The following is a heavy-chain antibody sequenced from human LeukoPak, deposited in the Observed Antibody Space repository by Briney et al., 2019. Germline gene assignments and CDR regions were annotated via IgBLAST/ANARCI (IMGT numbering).Heavy chain of an antibody. J-gene: IGHJ4*02. CDR1: GGPIRSSGFY. CDR3: ARLTRSGYSYGYED. V-gene: IGHV4-39*01. CDR2: IHYTGST. D-gene: IGHD5-18*01. Sequence: SETLSLTCTVSGGPIRSSGFYWGWIRQTPGKGLEWIGSIHYTGSTYYNPSLKSRVTVSVDTSRNQFSLKVTSVTAADTAFYYCARLTRSGYSYGYEDWGQGTLVTVSS.